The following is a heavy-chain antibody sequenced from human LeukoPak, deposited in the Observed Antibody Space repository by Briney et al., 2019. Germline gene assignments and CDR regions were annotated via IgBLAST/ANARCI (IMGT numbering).Heavy chain of an antibody. CDR2: INPNSGDT. CDR1: GYTFTDYH. D-gene: IGHD2-8*01. CDR3: ATLMAHLDY. J-gene: IGHJ4*02. V-gene: IGHV1-2*02. Sequence: GASVKVSCKAFGYTFTDYHMYWVRQAPGQGLEWMGWINPNSGDTNYAQKFQGRVTMTRDTTISTAYMELSRLRSDDTAVFYCATLMAHLDYWGQGALVTVSS.